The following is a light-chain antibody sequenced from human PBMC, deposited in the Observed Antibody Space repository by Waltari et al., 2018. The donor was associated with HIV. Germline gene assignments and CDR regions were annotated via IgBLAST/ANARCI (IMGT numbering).Light chain of an antibody. CDR1: SSDVGGYNY. J-gene: IGLJ2*01. V-gene: IGLV2-11*01. Sequence: QSALTQPRSVSGSPGQSVTISCTGTSSDVGGYNYVSWYQQHPGQAPKLIIYDVNERPSGVPDRFSASKSANTASLTISGLQAEEEADFDCCSYAGSSTYAVFGGGTKLTVL. CDR3: CSYAGSSTYAV. CDR2: DVN.